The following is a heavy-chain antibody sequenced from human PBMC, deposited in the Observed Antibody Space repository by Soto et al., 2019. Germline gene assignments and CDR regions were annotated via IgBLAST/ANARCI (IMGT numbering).Heavy chain of an antibody. J-gene: IGHJ4*02. D-gene: IGHD3-10*01. V-gene: IGHV5-51*01. CDR1: GYSFTSYW. Sequence: ASLKISCKGCGYSFTSYWIGWVRQMPGKGLEWMGIIYPGDSDTRYSPSFQGQVTISADKSISTAYLQWSSLKASDTAMYYCERLGAFDYFDYWGQGTLVTASS. CDR2: IYPGDSDT. CDR3: ERLGAFDYFDY.